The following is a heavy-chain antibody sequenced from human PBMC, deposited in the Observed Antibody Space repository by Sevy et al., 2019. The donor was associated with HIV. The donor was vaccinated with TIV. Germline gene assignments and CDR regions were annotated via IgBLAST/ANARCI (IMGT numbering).Heavy chain of an antibody. V-gene: IGHV4-34*01. Sequence: SETLSLTCAVYGGSFSGYYWSWIRQPPGKGLEWIGEINHSGSTNYNPSLKSRVTISVDTSKNQFSLKLSSVTAADTAVYYCARGNYFFDYWGQGTLVTVSS. CDR3: ARGNYFFDY. CDR2: INHSGST. CDR1: GGSFSGYY. J-gene: IGHJ4*02. D-gene: IGHD1-20*01.